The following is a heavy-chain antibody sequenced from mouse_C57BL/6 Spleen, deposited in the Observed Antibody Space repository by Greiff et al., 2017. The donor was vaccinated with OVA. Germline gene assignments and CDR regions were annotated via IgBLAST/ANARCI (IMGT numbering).Heavy chain of an antibody. J-gene: IGHJ1*03. CDR2: IDPNSGGT. CDR3: ARDYYGSSYGYFDV. Sequence: QVQLKQPGAELVKPGASVKLSCKASGYTFTSYWMHWVKQRPGRGLEWIGRIDPNSGGTKYNEKFKSKATLTVDKPSSTAYMQLSSLTSEDSAVYYCARDYYGSSYGYFDVWGTGTTGTVSS. D-gene: IGHD1-1*01. CDR1: GYTFTSYW. V-gene: IGHV1-72*01.